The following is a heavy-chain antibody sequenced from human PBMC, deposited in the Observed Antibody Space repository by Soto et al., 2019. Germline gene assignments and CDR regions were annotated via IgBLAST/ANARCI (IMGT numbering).Heavy chain of an antibody. V-gene: IGHV1-69*06. CDR3: ARDLLYCSSTSCSGDWFDP. CDR2: IIPTFGTA. D-gene: IGHD2-2*01. J-gene: IGHJ5*02. Sequence: QVQLVQSGAEVKKPGSSVKVSCKASGGTFSSYAISWVRQAPGQGLEWMGGIIPTFGTANYAQKFQGRVTITADKSTSTAYMELSSLRSEDTAVYYCARDLLYCSSTSCSGDWFDPWGQGTLVTVSS. CDR1: GGTFSSYA.